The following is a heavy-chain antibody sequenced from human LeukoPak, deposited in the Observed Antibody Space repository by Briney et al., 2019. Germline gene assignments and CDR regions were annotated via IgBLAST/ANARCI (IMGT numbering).Heavy chain of an antibody. CDR1: GGSISSGGYY. V-gene: IGHV4-31*03. J-gene: IGHJ4*02. CDR3: ARDPSRYPLDY. CDR2: IYYSGST. Sequence: SETLSLTCTVSGGSISSGGYYWSWIRQHPGKGLEWIGYIYYSGSTYYNPSLKSRVTISVDTSKNQFSLKLSSVTAADTAVYYCARDPSRYPLDYWGQGTLVTVSS. D-gene: IGHD1-1*01.